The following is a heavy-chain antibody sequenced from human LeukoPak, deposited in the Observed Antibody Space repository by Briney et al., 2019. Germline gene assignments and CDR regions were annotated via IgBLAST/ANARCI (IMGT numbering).Heavy chain of an antibody. D-gene: IGHD2-15*01. CDR2: FHSGGST. J-gene: IGHJ1*01. CDR3: AGYCSGGSCLLGH. Sequence: GGSLRLSCTVSGFTVSTNYMGWVRQAPGKGLEWVSVFHSGGSTYYADSVKGRFTISRDNSKNTLYLQMNSLRAEDTAVYYCAGYCSGGSCLLGHWGQGTLVTVSS. CDR1: GFTVSTNY. V-gene: IGHV3-66*01.